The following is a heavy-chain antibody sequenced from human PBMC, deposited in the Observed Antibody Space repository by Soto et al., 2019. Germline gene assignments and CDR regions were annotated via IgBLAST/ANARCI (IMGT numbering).Heavy chain of an antibody. CDR3: AKEDITFGGVIVSHPLDY. Sequence: PGGSLRLSCAASGFTFSSYGMHWVRQAPGKGLEWVAVISYDGSNKYYADSVKGRFTISRDNSKNTLYLQMNSLRAEDTAVYYCAKEDITFGGVIVSHPLDYSGQATLVTVSS. J-gene: IGHJ4*02. V-gene: IGHV3-30*18. CDR1: GFTFSSYG. CDR2: ISYDGSNK. D-gene: IGHD3-16*02.